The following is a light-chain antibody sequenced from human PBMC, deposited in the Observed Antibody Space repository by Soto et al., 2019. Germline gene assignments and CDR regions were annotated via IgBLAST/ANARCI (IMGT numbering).Light chain of an antibody. CDR2: EVS. V-gene: IGLV2-18*02. J-gene: IGLJ1*01. CDR1: SSDVGSYNR. Sequence: ALTRPPSVSGSPGQSVTFSCTGTSSDVGSYNRVSWYQQPPGTAPKLMIYEVSDRPSGVPDRFSGSKSGNTASLTISGLQAEDEADYYCSSYTSSSTYVFGTGTKVTVL. CDR3: SSYTSSSTYV.